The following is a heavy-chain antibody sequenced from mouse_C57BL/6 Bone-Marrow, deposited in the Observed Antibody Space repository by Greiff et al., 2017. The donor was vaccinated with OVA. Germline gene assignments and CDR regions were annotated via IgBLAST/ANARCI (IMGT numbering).Heavy chain of an antibody. V-gene: IGHV1-4*01. CDR2: INPSSGYT. CDR1: GYTFTSYT. D-gene: IGHD2-3*01. J-gene: IGHJ4*01. CDR3: ARSDYDGYPYYAMDY. Sequence: QVQLQQSGAELARPGASVKMSCKASGYTFTSYTMHWVKQRPGQGLEWIGYINPSSGYTKYNQKFKDKATLTADKSSSTAYMQLSSLTSEDSAVYDCARSDYDGYPYYAMDYWGQGTSVTVSS.